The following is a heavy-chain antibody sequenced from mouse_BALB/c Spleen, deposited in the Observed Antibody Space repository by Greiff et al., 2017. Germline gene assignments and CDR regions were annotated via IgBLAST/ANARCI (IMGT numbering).Heavy chain of an antibody. CDR1: GFSLTGYG. D-gene: IGHD1-1*01. V-gene: IGHV2-6-7*01. Sequence: VQLVESGPGLVAPSQSLSITCTVSGFSLTGYGVNWVRQPPGKGLEWLGMIWGDGSTDYNSALKSRLSISKDNSKSQVFLKMNSLQTDDTARYYCARDFYYGSSYYYAMDYWGQGTSVTVSS. CDR3: ARDFYYGSSYYYAMDY. J-gene: IGHJ4*01. CDR2: IWGDGST.